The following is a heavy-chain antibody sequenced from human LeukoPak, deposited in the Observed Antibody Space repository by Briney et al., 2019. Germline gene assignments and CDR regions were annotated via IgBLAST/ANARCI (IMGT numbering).Heavy chain of an antibody. J-gene: IGHJ4*02. V-gene: IGHV3-23*01. CDR3: ARDWRDSRGYPDY. CDR1: GFTFGSYA. CDR2: MTGSGAKT. Sequence: GGSLRLSCAASGFTFGSYAMSWVRQAPGKGLEWVSSMTGSGAKTYYAESVKGRFTLSRDNSKNTLYLQMNSLTAEDTAIYYCARDWRDSRGYPDYWGQGISVTVSS. D-gene: IGHD3-22*01.